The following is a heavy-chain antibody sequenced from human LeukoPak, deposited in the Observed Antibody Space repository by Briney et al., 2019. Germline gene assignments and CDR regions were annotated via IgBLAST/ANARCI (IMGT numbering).Heavy chain of an antibody. J-gene: IGHJ4*02. CDR2: MNPNSGNA. CDR3: ARGGAYDYAWGSYHYFDY. V-gene: IGHV1-8*01. Sequence: ASVKVSCKASGYTFTSYDINWVRQATGQGLEWMGWMNPNSGNAGYAQKFQGRVTMTRNTSISTAYMELSSLRSEDTAVYYCARGGAYDYAWGSYHYFDYWGQGTLVTVSS. CDR1: GYTFTSYD. D-gene: IGHD3-16*02.